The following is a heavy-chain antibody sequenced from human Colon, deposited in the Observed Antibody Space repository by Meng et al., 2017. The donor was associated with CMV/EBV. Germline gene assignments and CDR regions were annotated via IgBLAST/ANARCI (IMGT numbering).Heavy chain of an antibody. CDR2: ISDSGDRT. CDR1: DFTFRNYA. J-gene: IGHJ6*02. CDR3: ARIFGHAAGHYYHALYV. V-gene: IGHV3-23*01. Sequence: GGSLRLSCAASDFTFRNYAMTWVRRAPGRGLEAVSSISDSGDRTYYEDSVRGRFTISRDNSKDTLYLQMNSLRAEDTAIYYCARIFGHAAGHYYHALYVWGQGTTVTVSS. D-gene: IGHD3-3*01.